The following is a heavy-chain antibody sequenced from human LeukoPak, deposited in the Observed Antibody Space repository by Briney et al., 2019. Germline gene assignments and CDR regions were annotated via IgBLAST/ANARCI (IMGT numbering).Heavy chain of an antibody. CDR3: ARVSSSTGGNVDY. CDR1: GFTVSSNY. V-gene: IGHV3-66*01. D-gene: IGHD6-6*01. J-gene: IGHJ4*02. CDR2: IYSGGST. Sequence: GGSLRLSCAASGFTVSSNYMSWVRQAPGKGLEWVSVIYSGGSTYYADSVKGRFTISRDNSKNALYLQMNSLRAEDTAVYYCARVSSSTGGNVDYWGQGTLVTVSS.